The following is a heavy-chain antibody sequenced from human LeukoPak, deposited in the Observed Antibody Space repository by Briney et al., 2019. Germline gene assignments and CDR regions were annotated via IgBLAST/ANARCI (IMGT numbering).Heavy chain of an antibody. CDR3: ARDLGSEAAADNVGVAFDI. J-gene: IGHJ3*02. CDR2: IIPISGTA. D-gene: IGHD6-13*01. Sequence: SVKVSCKASGGTFSSYAIRWVRQAPGQGHEWIGGIIPISGTANYAQKFQGRVTITTDESTSTAYMELSSLRSEDTAVYYCARDLGSEAAADNVGVAFDIWGQGTMVTVSS. CDR1: GGTFSSYA. V-gene: IGHV1-69*05.